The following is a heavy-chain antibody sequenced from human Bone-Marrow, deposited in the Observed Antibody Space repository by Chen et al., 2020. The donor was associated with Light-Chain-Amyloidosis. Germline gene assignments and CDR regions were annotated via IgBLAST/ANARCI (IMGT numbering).Heavy chain of an antibody. D-gene: IGHD3-22*01. CDR3: SRVGSYDSSGYYFYYFDY. V-gene: IGHV3-48*03. Sequence: EVQLVESGGGLVQPGGSLRLSCAALGFTFSSYELNWLRQAPGKGPEWVSYISSTGSTIYYADAVKLRFTSSRDNAKNSLYLQMNCLRAEDTAVYYCSRVGSYDSSGYYFYYFDYWGQGTLVTVSS. CDR2: ISSTGSTI. CDR1: GFTFSSYE. J-gene: IGHJ4*02.